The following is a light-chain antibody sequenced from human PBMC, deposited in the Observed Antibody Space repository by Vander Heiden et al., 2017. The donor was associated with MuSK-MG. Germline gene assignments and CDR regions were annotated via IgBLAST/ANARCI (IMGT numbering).Light chain of an antibody. CDR3: QQSYSTPNT. V-gene: IGKV1-39*01. Sequence: DIQMTQSPSSLSASVGDRVTITCQASQSISSYLNWYQQKPGKAPKLLIYAASSLQSGVPSRFSGSGSGTDFTLTISRLQPEDFATYYCQQSYSTPNTFGQGTKVEIK. CDR1: QSISSY. J-gene: IGKJ2*01. CDR2: AAS.